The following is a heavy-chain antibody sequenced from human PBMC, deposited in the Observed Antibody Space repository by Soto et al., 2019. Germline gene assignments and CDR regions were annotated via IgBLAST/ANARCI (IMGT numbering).Heavy chain of an antibody. CDR1: GYSFAGYW. CDR3: ARQIYDSDTGPNFQYYFDS. Sequence: ESLKISCKGSGYSFAGYWITWVRQTPGKGLEWMGRIDRGDSQTYYSPSFRGHVTISVTKSITTVFLQWSSLRASDTAMYYCARQIYDSDTGPNFQYYFDSWGQGTPVTVSS. D-gene: IGHD3-22*01. CDR2: IDRGDSQT. J-gene: IGHJ4*02. V-gene: IGHV5-10-1*01.